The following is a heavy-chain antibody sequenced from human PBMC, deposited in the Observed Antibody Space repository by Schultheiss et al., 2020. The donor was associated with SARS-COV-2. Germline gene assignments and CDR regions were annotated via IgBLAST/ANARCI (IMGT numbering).Heavy chain of an antibody. Sequence: SETLSLTCTVSGGSISSGDYYWSWIRQPPGKGLEWIGYIYYSGSTYYNPSLRSRVTMSLDTSNSHFSLKLSSVTAADTAVYYCARSPTMVRAYYYYYGMDVWGQGTTVTVSS. CDR3: ARSPTMVRAYYYYYGMDV. CDR2: IYYSGST. CDR1: GGSISSGDYY. J-gene: IGHJ6*02. V-gene: IGHV4-30-4*02. D-gene: IGHD3-10*01.